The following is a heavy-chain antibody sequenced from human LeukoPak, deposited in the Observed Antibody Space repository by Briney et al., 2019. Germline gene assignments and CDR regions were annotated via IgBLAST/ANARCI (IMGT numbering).Heavy chain of an antibody. V-gene: IGHV1-58*01. Sequence: ASVKVSCKASGFTFTSSAVQWVRQARGQRLEWIGWIVVGSGNTNYAQKFQERVTITSDMSTSTAYMELSSLRSEDTAVYYCAASPKLTGVVPAAWGWGQGTLVTVS. CDR2: IVVGSGNT. CDR3: AASPKLTGVVPAAWG. D-gene: IGHD7-27*01. CDR1: GFTFTSSA. J-gene: IGHJ4*02.